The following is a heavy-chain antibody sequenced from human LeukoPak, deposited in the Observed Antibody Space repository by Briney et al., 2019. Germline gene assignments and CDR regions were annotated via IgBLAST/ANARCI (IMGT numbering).Heavy chain of an antibody. V-gene: IGHV3-21*01. CDR3: ARDYHNGLDY. D-gene: IGHD2-8*01. CDR2: ISSRGSYI. Sequence: GGSLRLSCAASGFTFSNYNINWVRQAPGKGLEWVSSISSRGSYIYYADSVKGRFTISRDNSKNTLYLQMNSLRAEDTAVYYCARDYHNGLDYWGQGTLVTVSS. J-gene: IGHJ4*02. CDR1: GFTFSNYN.